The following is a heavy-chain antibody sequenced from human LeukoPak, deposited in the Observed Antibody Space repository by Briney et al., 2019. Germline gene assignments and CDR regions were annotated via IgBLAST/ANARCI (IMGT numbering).Heavy chain of an antibody. J-gene: IGHJ4*02. Sequence: PGGSLRLSCAASGFTFSSYGMNWVRQAPAKGLEWVSYISISSGTIYYADSVKGRFPISRDNAKNSLYLQMNSLRDEDTAVYYCARGETAVTSYLHFWGQGTLVTVSS. CDR2: ISISSGTI. D-gene: IGHD4-17*01. CDR3: ARGETAVTSYLHF. CDR1: GFTFSSYG. V-gene: IGHV3-48*02.